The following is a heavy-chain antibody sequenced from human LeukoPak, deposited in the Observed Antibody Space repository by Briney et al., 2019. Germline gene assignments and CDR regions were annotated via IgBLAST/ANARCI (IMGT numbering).Heavy chain of an antibody. CDR1: GFTFSSYA. CDR2: INSNGGST. D-gene: IGHD3-22*01. CDR3: AKLLYYYDSSQPY. J-gene: IGHJ4*02. V-gene: IGHV3-64*01. Sequence: PGGSLRLSCVASGFTFSSYAMHWVRQTPGKGLEYVSGINSNGGSTHYANSVKGRFTISRDNSKNTLYLQMNSLRAEDTAVYYCAKLLYYYDSSQPYWGQGTLVTVSS.